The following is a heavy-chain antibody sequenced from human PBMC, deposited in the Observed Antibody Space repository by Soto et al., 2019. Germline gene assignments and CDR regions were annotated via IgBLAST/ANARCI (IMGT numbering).Heavy chain of an antibody. D-gene: IGHD3-9*01. CDR1: GYTFTSYA. Sequence: ASVKVSCKASGYTFTSYAMHWVRQAPGQRLEWMGWISAYNGNTNYAQKLQGRVTMTTDTSTSTAYMELRSLRSDDTAVYYCARDRTVLRYFDWPLWGQGTLVTVSS. V-gene: IGHV1-18*01. J-gene: IGHJ4*02. CDR2: ISAYNGNT. CDR3: ARDRTVLRYFDWPL.